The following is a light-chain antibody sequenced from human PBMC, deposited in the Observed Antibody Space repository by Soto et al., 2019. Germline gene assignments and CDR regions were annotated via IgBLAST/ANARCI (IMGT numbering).Light chain of an antibody. V-gene: IGKV3-20*01. CDR3: QQYDKSPWT. J-gene: IGKJ1*01. Sequence: EIVLTQSPGTLSLSPGERATLSCRASQSVSSSYLAWYQQKPGQAPRLLIYGASSRATGIPDRFSGSGSGTDFTLTISRLEPGDFAVYYCQQYDKSPWTFGQGTKVEI. CDR1: QSVSSSY. CDR2: GAS.